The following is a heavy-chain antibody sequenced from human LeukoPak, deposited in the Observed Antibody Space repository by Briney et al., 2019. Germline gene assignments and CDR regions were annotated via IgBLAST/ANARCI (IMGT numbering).Heavy chain of an antibody. J-gene: IGHJ6*02. CDR1: GFTFSDYY. D-gene: IGHD6-19*01. Sequence: GGSLRLSCAASGFTFSDYYMSWIRQAPGKGLEWVSYISSSGSTIYYADSVKGRFTVSRDNAKNSLYLQMNSLRAEDTAVYYCARDQSRGWDPYYYYGMDVWGQGTTVTVSS. V-gene: IGHV3-11*01. CDR2: ISSSGSTI. CDR3: ARDQSRGWDPYYYYGMDV.